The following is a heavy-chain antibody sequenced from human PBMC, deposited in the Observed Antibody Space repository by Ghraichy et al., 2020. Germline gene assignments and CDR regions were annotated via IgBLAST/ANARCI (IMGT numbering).Heavy chain of an antibody. Sequence: GESLRLSCAASGFTFSNNWMSWVRQAPGKGLEWVANIKHDGSEKFHLDSVKGRFTISRDNAKNSVYLQMNSLRVEDTAVYYCARDRQPSKWIGLDVWGQGTTVTVSS. CDR1: GFTFSNNW. J-gene: IGHJ6*02. D-gene: IGHD2-2*03. CDR2: IKHDGSEK. V-gene: IGHV3-7*01. CDR3: ARDRQPSKWIGLDV.